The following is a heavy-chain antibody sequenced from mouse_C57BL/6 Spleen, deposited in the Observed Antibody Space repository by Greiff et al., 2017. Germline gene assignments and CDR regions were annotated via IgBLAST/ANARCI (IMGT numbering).Heavy chain of an antibody. D-gene: IGHD4-1*01. V-gene: IGHV1-72*01. J-gene: IGHJ4*01. CDR3: ARYPNWVPYYAMDY. CDR2: IDPNSGGT. Sequence: VQLQQSGAELVKPGASVKLSCKASGYTFTSYWMHWVKQRPGRGLEWIGRIDPNSGGTKYNEKFKSKATLTVDKPSSTAYMQLSSLTSEDSAVYYCARYPNWVPYYAMDYWGQGASVTVSS. CDR1: GYTFTSYW.